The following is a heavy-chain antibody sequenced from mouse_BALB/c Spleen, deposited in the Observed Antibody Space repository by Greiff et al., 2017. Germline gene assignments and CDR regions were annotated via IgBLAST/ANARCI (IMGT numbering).Heavy chain of an antibody. CDR2: ISSGSRTI. D-gene: IGHD1-1*01. Sequence: EVKLMESGGGLVQPGGSRKLSCAASGFTFSSFGMHWVRQAPEKGLEWVAYISSGSRTIYYAYTVKGRFTISRDNPKTTLFLKMTSLRSEDTAMYYCARKSPPITTVVATDWYFDVWGAGTTVTVSS. CDR3: ARKSPPITTVVATDWYFDV. V-gene: IGHV5-17*02. J-gene: IGHJ1*01. CDR1: GFTFSSFG.